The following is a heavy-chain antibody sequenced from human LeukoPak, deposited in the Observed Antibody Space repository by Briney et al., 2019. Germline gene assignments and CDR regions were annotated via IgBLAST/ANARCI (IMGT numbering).Heavy chain of an antibody. J-gene: IGHJ3*02. V-gene: IGHV1-8*01. D-gene: IGHD3-10*01. CDR3: ARGWFGGGSDAFDI. CDR1: GYTFTSYD. Sequence: ASVKVSCKASGYTFTSYDINWVRQATGQGLEWMGWMNPNSGNTGYAQKFQGRVTMTRNTSISTAYMELSSLRSEDAAVYYCARGWFGGGSDAFDIWGQGTMVTVSS. CDR2: MNPNSGNT.